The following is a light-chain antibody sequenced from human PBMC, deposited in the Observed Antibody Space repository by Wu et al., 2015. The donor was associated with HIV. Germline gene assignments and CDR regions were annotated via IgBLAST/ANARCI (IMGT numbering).Light chain of an antibody. CDR3: QQRSDWPPYS. Sequence: EIVMTQSPATLSVSPGERATLSCRASQSVSRYLAWYQQKPDQAPKLIIFDASRRATGIPSRFSGSGSGTDFTLTISNLQPEDVAVYYCQQRSDWPPYSFGQGTKVE. J-gene: IGKJ2*03. CDR2: DAS. V-gene: IGKV3-11*01. CDR1: QSVSRY.